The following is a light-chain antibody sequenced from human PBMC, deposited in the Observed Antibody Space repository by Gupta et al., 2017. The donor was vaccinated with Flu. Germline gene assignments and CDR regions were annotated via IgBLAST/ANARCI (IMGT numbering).Light chain of an antibody. CDR3: QQYGTSPWT. J-gene: IGKJ1*01. CDR2: GAS. Sequence: GTLSLSPGERATLSCRASQSVRSSYLAWYHQKPGQAPRLLIYGASGRATGVPDRFSGSGSGTDFTLTISRLEPEDFAVYYCQQYGTSPWTFGQGTKVEVK. V-gene: IGKV3-20*01. CDR1: QSVRSSY.